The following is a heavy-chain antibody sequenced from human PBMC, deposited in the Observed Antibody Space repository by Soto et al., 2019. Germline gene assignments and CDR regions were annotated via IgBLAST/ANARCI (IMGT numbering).Heavy chain of an antibody. J-gene: IGHJ4*02. CDR1: GFTFSSYA. CDR3: ARDPLAAGPTHTFDY. CDR2: ISYDGSNK. Sequence: GGSLRLSCAASGFTFSSYAMHWVHQAPGKGLEWVAVISYDGSNKYYADSVKGRFTISRDNSKNTLYLQMNSLRAEDTAVYYCARDPLAAGPTHTFDYWGQGTLVTVSS. D-gene: IGHD6-13*01. V-gene: IGHV3-30-3*01.